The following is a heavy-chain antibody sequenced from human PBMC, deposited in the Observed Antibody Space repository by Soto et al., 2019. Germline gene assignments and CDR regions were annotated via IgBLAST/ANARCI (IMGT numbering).Heavy chain of an antibody. Sequence: GGSLRLSCAASGFTFSSYAMHWVRQAPGKGLEWVAVISYDGSNKYYADSVKGRFTISRDNSKHTLYLQMNSLRAEDTAVYYCARDNHIVVVTGAPYYYYYGMDVWGQGTTVTVSS. CDR2: ISYDGSNK. V-gene: IGHV3-30-3*01. J-gene: IGHJ6*02. D-gene: IGHD2-21*02. CDR1: GFTFSSYA. CDR3: ARDNHIVVVTGAPYYYYYGMDV.